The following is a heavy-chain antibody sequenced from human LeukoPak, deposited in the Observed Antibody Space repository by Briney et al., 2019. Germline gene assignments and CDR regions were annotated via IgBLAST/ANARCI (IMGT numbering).Heavy chain of an antibody. D-gene: IGHD3-10*01. CDR2: ISGSGGST. J-gene: IGHJ5*02. Sequence: GGSLRLSCAASGFTFSSYAMSWVRQAPGKGLEWVSAISGSGGSTYYADSVKGRFTISRDNSKNTLYLQMNSLRAEDTAVYYCAKDPTPWGDRYNWLDPWGQGTLVTVSS. CDR3: AKDPTPWGDRYNWLDP. V-gene: IGHV3-23*01. CDR1: GFTFSSYA.